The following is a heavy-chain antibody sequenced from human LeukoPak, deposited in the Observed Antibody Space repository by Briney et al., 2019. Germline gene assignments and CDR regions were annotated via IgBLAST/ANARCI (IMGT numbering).Heavy chain of an antibody. CDR1: GFTFSSYG. CDR2: ISYDGSNK. Sequence: PGRSLRLSCAASGFTFSSYGMHWVRQAPGKGLEWVAVISYDGSNKYYADSVKGRFTSSRDNSKNTLYLQMNSLRAEDTAVYYCAKEEEQLWLRLLGSYYYYGMDVWGQGTTVTVSS. CDR3: AKEEEQLWLRLLGSYYYYGMDV. J-gene: IGHJ6*02. V-gene: IGHV3-30*18. D-gene: IGHD5-18*01.